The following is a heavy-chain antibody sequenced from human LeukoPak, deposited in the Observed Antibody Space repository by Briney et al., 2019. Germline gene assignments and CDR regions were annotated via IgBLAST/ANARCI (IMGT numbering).Heavy chain of an antibody. CDR3: ARDPTGGGYGDY. J-gene: IGHJ4*02. V-gene: IGHV3-33*01. CDR2: ICNGGSNK. Sequence: PGGSLRLSCAASGFTFSSYGMNWVRQAPGKGLEWVAVICNGGSNKYYADSVKGRFTISRDNSNNTLYLQMDRLRAEDTAVYYCARDPTGGGYGDYWGQGTLVTVSS. CDR1: GFTFSSYG. D-gene: IGHD5-12*01.